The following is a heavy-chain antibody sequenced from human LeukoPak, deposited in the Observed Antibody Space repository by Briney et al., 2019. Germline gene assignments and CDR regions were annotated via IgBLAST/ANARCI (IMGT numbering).Heavy chain of an antibody. D-gene: IGHD2-15*01. Sequence: ASVKVSCKASGYTFTSYYMHWVRQAPGQGLEWMGIINPSGGSTSYAQKFQGRVTMTRDTSTSTVYMELSSLRSEDTAVYYCARDRDLYCSGGSCYPGYFDYWGQGTLVTVSP. CDR1: GYTFTSYY. CDR3: ARDRDLYCSGGSCYPGYFDY. V-gene: IGHV1-46*01. J-gene: IGHJ4*02. CDR2: INPSGGST.